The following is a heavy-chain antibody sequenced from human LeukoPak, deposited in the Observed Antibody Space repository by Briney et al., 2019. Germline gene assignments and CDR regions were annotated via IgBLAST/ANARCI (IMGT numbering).Heavy chain of an antibody. CDR1: GFPFSSHG. D-gene: IGHD1-26*01. J-gene: IGHJ6*03. Sequence: PGGTLRLSCAASGFPFSSHGMSWVRQAPGKGLEWVSGIIGGGGSTYYADSVKGRFTISGDNSRNTLFLQMNSLRAEDTAVYYCARVRSGSHWRGKYYYYHYMDVWGKGTTVTVSS. CDR3: ARVRSGSHWRGKYYYYHYMDV. V-gene: IGHV3-23*01. CDR2: IIGGGGST.